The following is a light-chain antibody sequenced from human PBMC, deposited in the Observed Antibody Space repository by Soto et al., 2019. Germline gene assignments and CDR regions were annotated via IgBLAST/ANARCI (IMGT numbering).Light chain of an antibody. CDR3: QQSFSIPYT. V-gene: IGKV1-39*01. J-gene: IGKJ2*01. CDR2: GST. Sequence: DIQMTQSPASLSASVGDRVTITCRASQRISNNLNWYQQKPGKATKLLIYGSTNLQSGVPSRFSGSGSGTEFTLTISGLQPEDIATYYCQQSFSIPYTFGQGTKQGIK. CDR1: QRISNN.